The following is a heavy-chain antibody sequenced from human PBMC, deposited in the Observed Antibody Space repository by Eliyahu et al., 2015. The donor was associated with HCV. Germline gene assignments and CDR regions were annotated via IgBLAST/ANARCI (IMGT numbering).Heavy chain of an antibody. D-gene: IGHD3-22*01. CDR1: GFTFSSYA. CDR3: AKAAPITMIVVVNLIDY. CDR2: ISGSGGST. Sequence: EVQLLESGGGLVQPGGSLRLSCAAXGFTFSSYAMSWVRQAPGKGLGWVSAISGSGGSTYYADSVKGRFTISRDNSKNTLYLQMNSLRAEDTAVYYCAKAAPITMIVVVNLIDYWGQGTLVTVSS. V-gene: IGHV3-23*01. J-gene: IGHJ4*02.